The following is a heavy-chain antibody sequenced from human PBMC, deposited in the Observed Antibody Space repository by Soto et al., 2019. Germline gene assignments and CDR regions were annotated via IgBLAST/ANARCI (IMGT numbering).Heavy chain of an antibody. D-gene: IGHD4-17*01. CDR2: IDSYTGNT. CDR1: GYTLLSYS. J-gene: IGHJ6*02. CDR3: GRDYALADNHGMDV. Sequence: QAQLVQSGSEVKRSGASVKVSCKASGYTLLSYSITWVRQAPGQGLEWIGWIDSYTGNTNYEQKFQGRVTMTTDSPTSTAYMELRGLRSDDSAIYYCGRDYALADNHGMDVWGQGTTVIVS. V-gene: IGHV1-18*04.